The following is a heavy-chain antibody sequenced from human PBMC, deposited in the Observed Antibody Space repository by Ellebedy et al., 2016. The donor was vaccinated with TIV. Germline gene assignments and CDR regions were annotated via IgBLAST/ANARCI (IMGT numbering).Heavy chain of an antibody. D-gene: IGHD2-21*02. Sequence: MPGGSLRLSCAVYGGSFSGYYWSWIRQSPGKGLEWIGEINRRWGTSSKPSLKSRVTISQDKSKSQFSLTLSSVTAADTAVYYCARGVMVTASNNWFDPWGQGTLVTVTS. CDR3: ARGVMVTASNNWFDP. J-gene: IGHJ5*02. CDR1: GGSFSGYY. V-gene: IGHV4-34*01. CDR2: INRRWGT.